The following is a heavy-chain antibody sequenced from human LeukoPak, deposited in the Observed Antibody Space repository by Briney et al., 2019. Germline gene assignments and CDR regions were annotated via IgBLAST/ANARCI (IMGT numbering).Heavy chain of an antibody. CDR3: AKDFLYYYDSSGTPNAFDI. V-gene: IGHV3-23*01. J-gene: IGHJ3*02. CDR1: GFTFSSYA. CDR2: ISGSGGST. Sequence: GGSLRLSCAASGFTFSSYAMSWFRQAPGKGLEWVSAISGSGGSTYYADPVKGRFTISRDNSKNTLYLQMNSLRAEDTAVYYCAKDFLYYYDSSGTPNAFDIWGQGTMVTVSS. D-gene: IGHD3-22*01.